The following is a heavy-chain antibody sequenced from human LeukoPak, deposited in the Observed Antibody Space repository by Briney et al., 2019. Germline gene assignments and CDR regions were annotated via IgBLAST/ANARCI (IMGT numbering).Heavy chain of an antibody. CDR3: AGDGYYYDSSGYLVIQDY. V-gene: IGHV1-18*01. CDR2: ISAYNGNT. D-gene: IGHD3-22*01. J-gene: IGHJ4*02. CDR1: GYTFTSYG. Sequence: ASVMVSCKASGYTFTSYGISWVRQAPGQGLEWMGWISAYNGNTNYAQKLQGRVTMTTDTSTSTAYMELRSLRSDDTAVYYCAGDGYYYDSSGYLVIQDYWGQGTLVTVSS.